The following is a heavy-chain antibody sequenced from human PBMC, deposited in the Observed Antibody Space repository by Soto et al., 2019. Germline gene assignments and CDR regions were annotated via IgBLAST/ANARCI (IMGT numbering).Heavy chain of an antibody. J-gene: IGHJ5*02. CDR3: ARVQHTARSFRS. V-gene: IGHV3-23*01. Sequence: GGSLRLSGVACGFTFSVSAITWVRQAPWKGLEWVSTTGLSGRTTYYGDSVKGRFTVSRDNSKNTLDLQMSSLRAEDTAVYYCARVQHTARSFRSWGRGTLVADSS. CDR2: TGLSGRTT. CDR1: GFTFSVSA. D-gene: IGHD6-13*01.